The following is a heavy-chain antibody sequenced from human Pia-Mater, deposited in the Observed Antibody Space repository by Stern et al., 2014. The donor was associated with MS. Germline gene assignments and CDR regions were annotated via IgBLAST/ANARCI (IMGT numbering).Heavy chain of an antibody. J-gene: IGHJ4*02. V-gene: IGHV1-69*01. D-gene: IGHD3-22*01. CDR2: IIPIFDIV. Sequence: QVQLGQSGAEVKKPGSSGKVSCKASGGTFSNYATSWVRQVPGQGLEWVGGIIPIFDIVHYAQKFQGRVTIAADESTSTAYMEVNSLTHEDTAVYYCARASLTSGYYYSHLAYWGQGTLVTVSS. CDR1: GGTFSNYA. CDR3: ARASLTSGYYYSHLAY.